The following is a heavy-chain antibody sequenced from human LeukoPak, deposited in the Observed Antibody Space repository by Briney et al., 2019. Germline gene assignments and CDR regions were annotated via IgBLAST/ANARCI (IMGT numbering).Heavy chain of an antibody. Sequence: ASETLSLTCAVYGGSFSGYYWSWIRQPPGKGLEWIGEINHSGSTNYNPSLKSRVTISVDTSNNKFSLKLTSLTAADTAVYYCVRHLSAGRPAFDTWGQGTMVTVSS. CDR2: INHSGST. V-gene: IGHV4-34*01. J-gene: IGHJ3*02. CDR3: VRHLSAGRPAFDT. D-gene: IGHD2-15*01. CDR1: GGSFSGYY.